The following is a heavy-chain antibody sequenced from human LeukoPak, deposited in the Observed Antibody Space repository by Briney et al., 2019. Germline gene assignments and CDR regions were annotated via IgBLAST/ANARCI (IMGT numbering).Heavy chain of an antibody. CDR1: GYSLTELS. CDR2: FDPEDGET. D-gene: IGHD6-19*01. V-gene: IGHV1-24*01. J-gene: IGHJ5*02. CDR3: ATAVAEAFLDP. Sequence: ASVKDSCKVSGYSLTELSIPRGPQAPGKGLEWMGGFDPEDGETIYAQKFQGRVTTTEDTSTDTAYMELSSLRSEDTAVYYCATAVAEAFLDPWGQGTLVTVSS.